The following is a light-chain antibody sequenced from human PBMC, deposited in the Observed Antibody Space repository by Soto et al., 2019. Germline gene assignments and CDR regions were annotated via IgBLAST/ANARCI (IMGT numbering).Light chain of an antibody. J-gene: IGKJ1*01. CDR1: QRVSSY. Sequence: ETVLTQTPGTLSLSPGERXTLSCRASQRVSSYLAWYQQKPGQAPRLLIYDASNRATGIPVRFTGSGSGTDFTLTISSLEPEXXAVXYXQXXSHWPWTFGQGTKVEIK. V-gene: IGKV3-11*01. CDR3: QXXSHWPWT. CDR2: DAS.